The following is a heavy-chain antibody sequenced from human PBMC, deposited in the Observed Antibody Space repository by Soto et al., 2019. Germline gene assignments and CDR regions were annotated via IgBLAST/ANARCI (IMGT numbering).Heavy chain of an antibody. V-gene: IGHV3-9*01. D-gene: IGHD6-19*01. CDR3: AKDSGYSSGWSPFDY. CDR1: GFTFDDYA. CDR2: ISWNSGSI. J-gene: IGHJ4*02. Sequence: EVQLVESGGGLVQPGRSLRLSCAASGFTFDDYAMHWVRQAPGKGLEWVSGISWNSGSIGYADSVKGRFTISRDNAKNSLYLQMNSLRAEDTALYYCAKDSGYSSGWSPFDYWGQGTLVTVSS.